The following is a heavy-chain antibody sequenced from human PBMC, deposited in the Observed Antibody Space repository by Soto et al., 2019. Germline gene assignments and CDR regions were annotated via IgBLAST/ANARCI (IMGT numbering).Heavy chain of an antibody. Sequence: QVHLVPSGAEVKKPGASVKVSCKGSGYAFTTYGITWVRQAPGQGLEWMGWISAPNGNTNYAQKLQGRVTVTRDTSTSTADMELRSLRSDDTAVDYCARGRDGDYWGQGALVTVSS. CDR1: GYAFTTYG. CDR3: ARGRDGDY. CDR2: ISAPNGNT. J-gene: IGHJ4*02. V-gene: IGHV1-18*01. D-gene: IGHD6-6*01.